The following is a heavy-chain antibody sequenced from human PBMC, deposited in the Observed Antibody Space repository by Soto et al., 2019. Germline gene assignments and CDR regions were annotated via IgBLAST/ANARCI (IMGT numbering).Heavy chain of an antibody. CDR2: ISPFNGNT. CDR1: GYPFTHYG. D-gene: IGHD3-16*01. J-gene: IGHJ6*02. V-gene: IGHV1-18*01. CDR3: AGDQSFDRTYYYGIDV. Sequence: ASVKVSCKSSGYPFTHYGITWIRQAPGQGLEWMGWISPFNGNTNYGQTLQDRITLTTETSTSTVYMELRSLRSDDTAVYYCAGDQSFDRTYYYGIDVWGQGTTVTVSS.